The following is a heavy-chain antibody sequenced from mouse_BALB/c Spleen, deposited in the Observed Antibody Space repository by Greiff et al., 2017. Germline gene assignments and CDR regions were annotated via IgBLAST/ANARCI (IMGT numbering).Heavy chain of an antibody. CDR1: GFTFSSYT. CDR2: ISSGGGNT. CDR3: ARYSRYYGFEY. Sequence: EVKLVESGGGLVKPGGSPKLSCAASGFTFSSYTLSWVRQTPEKRLEWVATISSGGGNTYYPDSVKGRFTISRDNAKNNLYLQMSSLRSEDTALYYCARYSRYYGFEYWGQGTTLTVSS. V-gene: IGHV5-9*03. D-gene: IGHD1-1*01. J-gene: IGHJ2*01.